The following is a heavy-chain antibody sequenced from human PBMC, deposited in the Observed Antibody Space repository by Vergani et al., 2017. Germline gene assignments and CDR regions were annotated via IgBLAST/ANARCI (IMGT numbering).Heavy chain of an antibody. CDR2: TWYDGNNK. CDR1: GLTFNQYG. D-gene: IGHD1-14*01. Sequence: QVQLVESGGGVVQPGRSLRLFCAASGLTFNQYGMHWVRQAPGKGLEWVAVTWYDGNNKQYADSVKGRFTISRDNSKSTMYLQMNSLRDEDTGVYYCARDLRLLYNRFDPWGQGTLVTVSS. V-gene: IGHV3-33*01. CDR3: ARDLRLLYNRFDP. J-gene: IGHJ5*02.